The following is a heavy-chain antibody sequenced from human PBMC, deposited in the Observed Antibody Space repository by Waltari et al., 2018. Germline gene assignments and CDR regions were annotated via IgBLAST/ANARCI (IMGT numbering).Heavy chain of an antibody. CDR2: IRSKTNSYAT. Sequence: EVQLVESGGGLVQPWGSLKLSCAASGLTFSGSAIHWVRQASGKGLEWVGRIRSKTNSYATAYAASVKGRFTISRDDSKNTAYLQMNSLKTEDTAVYYCTTPGFRWGFDPWGQGTLVTVSS. CDR3: TTPGFRWGFDP. D-gene: IGHD6-13*01. CDR1: GLTFSGSA. J-gene: IGHJ5*02. V-gene: IGHV3-73*01.